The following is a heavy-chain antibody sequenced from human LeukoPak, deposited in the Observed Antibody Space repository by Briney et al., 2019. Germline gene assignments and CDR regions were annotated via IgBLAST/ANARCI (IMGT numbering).Heavy chain of an antibody. Sequence: GGSLRLSCAASGFTFSTYAMHWVRQAPGKGLEWVAVISYDGSNRDYVDSVKGRFTISRDNSKNTLYLQMNSLRAEDTAVYYCARDTVTTFRFRDYYYGMDVWGQGTTVTVSS. CDR3: ARDTVTTFRFRDYYYGMDV. CDR2: ISYDGSNR. J-gene: IGHJ6*02. D-gene: IGHD4-17*01. CDR1: GFTFSTYA. V-gene: IGHV3-30*14.